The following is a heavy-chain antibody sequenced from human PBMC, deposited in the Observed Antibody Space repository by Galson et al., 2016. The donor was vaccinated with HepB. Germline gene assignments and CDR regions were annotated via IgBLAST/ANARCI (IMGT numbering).Heavy chain of an antibody. CDR1: GGTFSSYA. Sequence: SVKVSCKASGGTFSSYAISWVRQAPGQGLEWMGGIIPIFGTANYAQKFQGRLTLTRDNSISTAYMELSGLRSEDTAIYYCAKMDYRSGRREVNWFDPWGLGTLVTVSS. V-gene: IGHV1-69*05. CDR3: AKMDYRSGRREVNWFDP. J-gene: IGHJ5*02. D-gene: IGHD3-10*01. CDR2: IIPIFGTA.